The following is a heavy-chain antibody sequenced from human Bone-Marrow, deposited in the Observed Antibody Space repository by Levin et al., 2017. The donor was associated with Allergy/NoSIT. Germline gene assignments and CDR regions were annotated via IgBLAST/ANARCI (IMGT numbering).Heavy chain of an antibody. CDR3: ARDECAWLGECYGMDV. CDR1: GDSISGGSLY. CDR2: IHHSGSA. Sequence: SQTLSLTCTVSGDSISGGSLYWSWIRQRPGKGLEWIGFIHHSGSAYYNPSLKSRLTMSLDTSKSQFSLRVTSVTVADTAVYYCARDECAWLGECYGMDVWGQGTTVIVSS. D-gene: IGHD3-10*01. V-gene: IGHV4-31*03. J-gene: IGHJ6*02.